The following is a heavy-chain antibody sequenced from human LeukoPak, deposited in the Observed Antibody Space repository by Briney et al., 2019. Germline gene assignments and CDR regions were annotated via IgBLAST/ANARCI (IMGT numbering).Heavy chain of an antibody. CDR3: ARVYGSYSYYFDY. J-gene: IGHJ4*02. Sequence: SETLSLTCAVYGGSFSGYYWSWIRQPPGKGLEWIGEINHIGSTYYNPSLKSRVTISVDTSKNQFSLKLSSVTAADTAVYYCARVYGSYSYYFDYWGQGTLVTVSS. D-gene: IGHD1-26*01. CDR1: GGSFSGYY. V-gene: IGHV4-34*01. CDR2: INHIGST.